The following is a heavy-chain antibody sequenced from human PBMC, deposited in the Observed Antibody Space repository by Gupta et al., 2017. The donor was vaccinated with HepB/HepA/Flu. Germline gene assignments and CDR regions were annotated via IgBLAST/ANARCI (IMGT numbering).Heavy chain of an antibody. V-gene: IGHV4-34*01. CDR1: GGSFSGYY. Sequence: QVQLQLWVAGLLKHSETLSPSCAVYGGSFSGYYWSCIRQAPGKGLEWIGEINHSGSTNYNPSLKSRVTITVDTSKNQFSLKLSSVTAADTVVYYCARDLADYYDSSGWFDPWGQGTLVTVSS. CDR3: ARDLADYYDSSGWFDP. D-gene: IGHD3-22*01. J-gene: IGHJ5*02. CDR2: INHSGST.